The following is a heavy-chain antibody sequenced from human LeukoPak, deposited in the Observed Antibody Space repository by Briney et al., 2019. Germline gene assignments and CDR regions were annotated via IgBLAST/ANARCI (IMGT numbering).Heavy chain of an antibody. CDR1: GGSISSSSYY. CDR2: IYYSGST. V-gene: IGHV4-39*01. D-gene: IGHD4-23*01. Sequence: SETLSLTCTVSGGSISSSSYYWGWIRQPPGKGLEWIGSIYYSGSTYYNPSLKSRVTISVDTSKNQFSLKLSSVTAADTAVYYCARHTGTTVVTQHDAFDIWGQGTMVTVSS. J-gene: IGHJ3*02. CDR3: ARHTGTTVVTQHDAFDI.